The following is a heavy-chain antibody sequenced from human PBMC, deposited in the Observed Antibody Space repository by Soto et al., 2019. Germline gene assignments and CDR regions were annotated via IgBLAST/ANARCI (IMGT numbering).Heavy chain of an antibody. V-gene: IGHV1-18*01. CDR3: ASSRGPNDCSGGSCYDNWFDP. D-gene: IGHD2-15*01. CDR2: ISAYNGNT. CDR1: GYTFTSYG. Sequence: GASVKVSCKASGYTFTSYGISWVRQAPGQGLEWMGWISAYNGNTNYAQKLQGRVTMTTDTSTSTAYMELRSLRSDDTAVYYCASSRGPNDCSGGSCYDNWFDPWGQGTLVTVSS. J-gene: IGHJ5*02.